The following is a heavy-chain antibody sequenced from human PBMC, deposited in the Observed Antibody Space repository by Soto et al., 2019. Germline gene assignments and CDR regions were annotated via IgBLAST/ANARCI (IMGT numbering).Heavy chain of an antibody. J-gene: IGHJ4*02. CDR1: GGSISSSRDY. D-gene: IGHD4-17*01. Sequence: SETLSLTCTVSGGSISSSRDYWGWIRQPPGKGLEWIGSIYYSGSTYYNPSLKSRVTISVDTSKNQFSLKLSSVTAADTAVYYCATHSTGDYAVDYWGQGTLVTVSS. V-gene: IGHV4-39*01. CDR3: ATHSTGDYAVDY. CDR2: IYYSGST.